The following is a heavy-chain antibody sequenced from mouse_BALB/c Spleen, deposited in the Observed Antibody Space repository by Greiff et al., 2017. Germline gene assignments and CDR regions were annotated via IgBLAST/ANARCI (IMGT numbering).Heavy chain of an antibody. V-gene: IGHV1S135*01. CDR1: GYSFTSYY. J-gene: IGHJ3*01. D-gene: IGHD2-1*01. CDR3: ASYGIPFAY. Sequence: VQLQQSGPELMKPGASVKISCKASGYSFTSYYMHWVKQSHGKSLEWIGYIDPFNGGTSYNQKFKGKATLTVDKSSSTAYMHLSSLTSEDSAVYYCASYGIPFAYWGQGTLVTVSA. CDR2: IDPFNGGT.